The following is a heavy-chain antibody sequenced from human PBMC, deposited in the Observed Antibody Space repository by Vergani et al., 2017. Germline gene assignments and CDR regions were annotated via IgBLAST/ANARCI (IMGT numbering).Heavy chain of an antibody. D-gene: IGHD3-16*01. V-gene: IGHV4-39*02. J-gene: IGHJ4*02. CDR3: ARDPRIMITFGGVETDY. CDR1: GGSISSGGYY. Sequence: QVQLQESGPGLVKPSQTLSLTCTVSGGSISSGGYYWGWIRQPPGKGLEWIGSIYYSGSTYYNPSLKSRVTISVDTSKNQFSLKLSSVTAADTAVYYCARDPRIMITFGGVETDYWGQGTLVTVSS. CDR2: IYYSGST.